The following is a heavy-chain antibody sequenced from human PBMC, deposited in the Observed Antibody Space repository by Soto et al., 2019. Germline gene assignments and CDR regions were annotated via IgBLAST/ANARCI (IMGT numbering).Heavy chain of an antibody. CDR2: IRGTGGT. CDR3: AKDVNNDVLAGYYYY. Sequence: GSLRLSCAASEFTLSSYGMSWVRQAPGMGLEWVSTIRGTGGTYYADSVKGRFTISRDNSKNTLYLQMNCLRAEDTAVYYCAKDVNNDVLAGYYYYWGQGT. D-gene: IGHD3-9*01. V-gene: IGHV3-23*01. CDR1: EFTLSSYG. J-gene: IGHJ4*02.